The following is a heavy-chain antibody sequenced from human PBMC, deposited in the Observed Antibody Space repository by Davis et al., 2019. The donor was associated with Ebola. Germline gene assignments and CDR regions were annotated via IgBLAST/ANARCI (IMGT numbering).Heavy chain of an antibody. D-gene: IGHD3-22*01. CDR2: ISYDGSNK. J-gene: IGHJ3*02. CDR3: ARGPAYYYDSSGPGAFDI. V-gene: IGHV3-30-3*01. CDR1: GFTFSSYA. Sequence: GESLKISCAASGFTFSSYAMHWVRQAPGKGLEWVAVISYDGSNKYYADSVKGRFTISRDNSKNTLYLQMNSLRAEDTAVYYCARGPAYYYDSSGPGAFDIWGQGTMVTVSS.